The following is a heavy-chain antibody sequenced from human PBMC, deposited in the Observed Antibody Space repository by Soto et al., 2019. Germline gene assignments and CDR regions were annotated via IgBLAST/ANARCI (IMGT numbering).Heavy chain of an antibody. Sequence: GGSLRLSCAASGFTFSDYYMSWIRQAPGKGLEWVSYISSSGSTIYYADSVKGRFTISRDNAKNSLYLQMNSLRAEDTAVYYCARGVIVVVVAATPFDYWGQGTLVTVSS. D-gene: IGHD2-15*01. J-gene: IGHJ4*02. CDR3: ARGVIVVVVAATPFDY. CDR1: GFTFSDYY. V-gene: IGHV3-11*01. CDR2: ISSSGSTI.